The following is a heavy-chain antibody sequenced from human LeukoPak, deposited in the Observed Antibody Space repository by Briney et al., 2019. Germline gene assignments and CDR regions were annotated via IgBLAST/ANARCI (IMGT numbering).Heavy chain of an antibody. J-gene: IGHJ4*02. CDR1: GGTFSSYA. CDR2: IIPIFSTA. CDR3: ASPGITGTPLNY. D-gene: IGHD1-7*01. Sequence: SVKVSCKASGGTFSSYAISWVRQAPGQGLEWMGGIIPIFSTANYAQNFQGRVTITADESTNTAYMELSSLRSEDTAVYYCASPGITGTPLNYWGQGTLVTVSS. V-gene: IGHV1-69*13.